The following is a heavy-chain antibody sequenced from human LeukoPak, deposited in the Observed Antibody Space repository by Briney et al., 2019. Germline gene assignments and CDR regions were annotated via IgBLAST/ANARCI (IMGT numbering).Heavy chain of an antibody. Sequence: PGRSLRLSCAASGFTFDDYAMHWVRQAPGKGLEWVSGISWNSGSIGYADSVKGRFTISRDNAKNSLYLQMNSLRAEDTALYYCAKDWYSSSLGAFDIWGQGTMVTVSS. CDR2: ISWNSGSI. V-gene: IGHV3-9*01. D-gene: IGHD6-13*01. CDR3: AKDWYSSSLGAFDI. CDR1: GFTFDDYA. J-gene: IGHJ3*02.